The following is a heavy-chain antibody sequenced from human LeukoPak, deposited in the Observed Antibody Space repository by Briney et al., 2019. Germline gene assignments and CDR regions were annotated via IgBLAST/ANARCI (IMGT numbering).Heavy chain of an antibody. J-gene: IGHJ4*02. D-gene: IGHD3-10*01. V-gene: IGHV3-30-3*01. CDR2: ILYDGSNK. Sequence: HPGGSLRLSCVASGFPFSSYAMNWVRQAPGKGLERLAVILYDGSNKYYADSVKGRFTISRDNSKNTLYLQMNSLRAEDTAVYYCAKDRIKLGYWGQGTLVTVSS. CDR1: GFPFSSYA. CDR3: AKDRIKLGY.